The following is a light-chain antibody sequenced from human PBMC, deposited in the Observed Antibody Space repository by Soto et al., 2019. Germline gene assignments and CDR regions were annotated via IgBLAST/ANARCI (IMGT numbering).Light chain of an antibody. CDR2: GAS. J-gene: IGKJ2*01. V-gene: IGKV3-15*01. CDR1: QSVSSN. CDR3: QQYNNWPPMYT. Sequence: EIVMTQSPATLSVSPGERATLSCRASQSVSSNVAWYQQKAGQAPRLLINGASTRATGIPARFSGSGSGTEFTLTISRLQSEDFAVYYCQQYNNWPPMYTFGQGTKLEIK.